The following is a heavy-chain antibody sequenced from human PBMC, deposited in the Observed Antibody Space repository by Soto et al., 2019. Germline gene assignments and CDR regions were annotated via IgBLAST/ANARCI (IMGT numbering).Heavy chain of an antibody. Sequence: QVQLVESGGGVVQPGRSLRLSCAASGFIFSSFGMHWVRQAPGKGLEGVANIWYDGSNTYYADSVKGRFTISRDNSRNTLYLQMNSLRAEDTAVYHCVRDLLGSGGHFDYWGQGTLVTVSS. CDR1: GFIFSSFG. V-gene: IGHV3-33*01. J-gene: IGHJ4*02. D-gene: IGHD7-27*01. CDR2: IWYDGSNT. CDR3: VRDLLGSGGHFDY.